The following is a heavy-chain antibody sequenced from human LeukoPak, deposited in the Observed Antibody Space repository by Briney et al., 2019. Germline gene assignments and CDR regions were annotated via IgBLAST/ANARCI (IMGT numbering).Heavy chain of an antibody. J-gene: IGHJ4*02. CDR1: GFTFRSYS. Sequence: GAALRVPWSASGFTFRSYSMNWVRQATGKGLEWVSYISSSSSTIYYADSVKGRFTISRDNAKNSLYLQMNSLRAEDTAVYYCARGGTTVKRCFDYWGQGTLVTVSS. CDR3: ARGGTTVKRCFDY. CDR2: ISSSSSTI. V-gene: IGHV3-48*04. D-gene: IGHD4-11*01.